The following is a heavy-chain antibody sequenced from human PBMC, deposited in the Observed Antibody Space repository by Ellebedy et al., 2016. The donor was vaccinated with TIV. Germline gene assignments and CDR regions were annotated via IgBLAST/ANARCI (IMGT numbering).Heavy chain of an antibody. J-gene: IGHJ4*02. CDR3: ARGGASSKYFDY. V-gene: IGHV4-39*07. CDR1: GGSISNSDYY. Sequence: MPSETLSLTCTVSGGSISNSDYYRNWIRQPPGKGLEWIGSIYYSGSAYYNPSLKSRVAISLDTSKNQFSLKLTSVTDADTAVYYCARGGASSKYFDYWGLGTLVTVSS. CDR2: IYYSGSA.